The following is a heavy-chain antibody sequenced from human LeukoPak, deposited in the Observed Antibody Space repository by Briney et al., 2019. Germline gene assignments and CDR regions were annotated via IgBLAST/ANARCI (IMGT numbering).Heavy chain of an antibody. CDR2: IYHSGST. Sequence: PSETLSLTCTVSGYSISSGYYWGWIRQPPGKGLEWIGSIYHSGSTYYNPSLKSRVTISVDTSKNQFSLKLSSVTAADTAVYYCARPRERFLEWLDVWGKGTTVTVSS. J-gene: IGHJ6*04. D-gene: IGHD3-3*01. V-gene: IGHV4-38-2*02. CDR1: GYSISSGYY. CDR3: ARPRERFLEWLDV.